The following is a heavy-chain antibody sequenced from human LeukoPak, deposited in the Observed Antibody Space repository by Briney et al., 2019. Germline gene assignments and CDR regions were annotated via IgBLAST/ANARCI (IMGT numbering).Heavy chain of an antibody. CDR1: GFTFGVYS. J-gene: IGHJ4*02. V-gene: IGHV3-21*01. CDR3: ARDPGGSRTFDY. D-gene: IGHD1-26*01. CDR2: ILNSGQYQ. Sequence: GGSLRLSCEVSGFTFGVYSMTWVRQVPGKGLEWVSSILNSGQYQYYANSVKGRFTISRDNAKNSLFLQMDSLRVEDTAVYYCARDPGGSRTFDYWGQGTLVAVSS.